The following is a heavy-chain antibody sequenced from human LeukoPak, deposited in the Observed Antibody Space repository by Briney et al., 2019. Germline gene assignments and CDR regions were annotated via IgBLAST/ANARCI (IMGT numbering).Heavy chain of an antibody. Sequence: SETLSLTCAVYGGSFSGYYWSWIRQPPGKGLEWIGEINHSGSTNYNPSPKSRVTISVDTSKNQFSLKLSSVTAADTAVYYCARVGFWSGYYTRWFDPWGQGTLVTVSS. V-gene: IGHV4-34*01. CDR1: GGSFSGYY. CDR2: INHSGST. CDR3: ARVGFWSGYYTRWFDP. D-gene: IGHD3-3*01. J-gene: IGHJ5*02.